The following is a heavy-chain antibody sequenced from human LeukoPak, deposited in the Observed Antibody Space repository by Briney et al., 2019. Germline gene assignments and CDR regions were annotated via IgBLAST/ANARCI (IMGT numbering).Heavy chain of an antibody. CDR3: AKDILRGSYYGGDY. Sequence: GGSLRLSCEASGFTFSSYGMNWVRQAPGKGLEWVSYISSSSSTVYNADSVRGRFTISRDNSKNSLYLQMNSLRTEDTALYYCAKDILRGSYYGGDYWGQGTLVTVSS. CDR1: GFTFSSYG. J-gene: IGHJ4*02. D-gene: IGHD1-26*01. CDR2: ISSSSSTV. V-gene: IGHV3-48*04.